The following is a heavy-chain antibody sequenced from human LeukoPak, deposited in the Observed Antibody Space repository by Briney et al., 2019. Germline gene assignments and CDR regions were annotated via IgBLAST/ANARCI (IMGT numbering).Heavy chain of an antibody. D-gene: IGHD3-22*01. CDR3: ARQGAVVRGYYYFSGMDV. CDR1: GDSIISYKYY. J-gene: IGHJ6*02. Sequence: PSETLSLNCTVSGDSIISYKYYWGWIRQPPGKGLEWLGSIYHRGSTYYNPSLQSRLTISVDTSKNLFSLRLTSVTAADTAVYYCARQGAVVRGYYYFSGMDVWGQGTTVAVSS. V-gene: IGHV4-39*01. CDR2: IYHRGST.